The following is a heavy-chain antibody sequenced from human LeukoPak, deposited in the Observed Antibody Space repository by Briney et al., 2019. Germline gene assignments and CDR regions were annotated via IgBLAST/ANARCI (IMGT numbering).Heavy chain of an antibody. CDR1: GGTFSIYA. V-gene: IGHV1-69*13. CDR2: IIPIFGTA. Sequence: SVKVSCKASGGTFSIYAISWVRQAPGQGRGWMGGIIPIFGTANYAQQCQGRVTITADESTSTAYMVLSSLRSEDTAVYYCASPPAGYYYYYYRDVWGKGTTVTVSS. D-gene: IGHD2-2*01. CDR3: ASPPAGYYYYYYRDV. J-gene: IGHJ6*03.